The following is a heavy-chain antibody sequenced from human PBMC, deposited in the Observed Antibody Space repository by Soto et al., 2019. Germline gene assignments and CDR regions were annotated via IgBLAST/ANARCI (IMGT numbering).Heavy chain of an antibody. J-gene: IGHJ6*02. V-gene: IGHV5-51*01. Sequence: GESLKISCKGSGYSFTSYWIGWVRQMPGKGLEWMGIIYPGDSDTRYSPSFQGQVTISADKSISTAYLQWSSLKASDTAMYYCARLQDQYCSSTSCYYYYYYGMDVWGQGTTVTVSS. CDR2: IYPGDSDT. CDR3: ARLQDQYCSSTSCYYYYYYGMDV. CDR1: GYSFTSYW. D-gene: IGHD2-2*01.